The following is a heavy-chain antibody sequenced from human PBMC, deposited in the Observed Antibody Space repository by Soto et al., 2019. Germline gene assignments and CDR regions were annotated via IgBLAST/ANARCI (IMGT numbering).Heavy chain of an antibody. CDR2: IYPGDSDT. D-gene: IGHD6-13*01. Sequence: PGESLNISCKGSGYTFRTHWIAWVRQMSGKGLEWMGIIYPGDSDTKYSPSFQGQVTISADESISTAYLQWHSLKASDTAIYYCAKITGYVAHMDVWGQGTPVTVSS. J-gene: IGHJ6*02. CDR1: GYTFRTHW. CDR3: AKITGYVAHMDV. V-gene: IGHV5-51*01.